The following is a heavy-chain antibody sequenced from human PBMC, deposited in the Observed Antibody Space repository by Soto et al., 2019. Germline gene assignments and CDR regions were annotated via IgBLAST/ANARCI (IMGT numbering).Heavy chain of an antibody. J-gene: IGHJ5*02. CDR3: AGGDRYSGSFSDYFDP. V-gene: IGHV4-30-2*01. CDR2: IYESGRT. D-gene: IGHD1-26*01. Sequence: SETLSLTCIVSGASISTGGYSWSWIRQPPGKGPEWIGYIYESGRTYYKPSLKSRASISMDKSRNQFSMRLTSVTAADTAVYFCAGGDRYSGSFSDYFDPWGQGTLVTVSS. CDR1: GASISTGGYS.